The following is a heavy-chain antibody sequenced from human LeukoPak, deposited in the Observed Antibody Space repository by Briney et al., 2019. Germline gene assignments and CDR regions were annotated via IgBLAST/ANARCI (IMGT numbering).Heavy chain of an antibody. D-gene: IGHD6-13*01. J-gene: IGHJ4*02. CDR2: ISSSSSTI. CDR1: GFTFSSYS. V-gene: IGHV3-48*01. CDR3: ARDQEQLVPPFDY. Sequence: GGSLRLSCAASGFTFSSYSMNWVRQAPGKGLEWVSYISSSSSTIYYADSVKGRFTISRDNAKNSLYLQMNSLRAEDTAVYYCARDQEQLVPPFDYWGQGTLVTVSS.